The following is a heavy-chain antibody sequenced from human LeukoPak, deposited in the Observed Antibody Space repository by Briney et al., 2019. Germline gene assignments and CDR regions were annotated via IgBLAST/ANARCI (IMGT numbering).Heavy chain of an antibody. V-gene: IGHV4-61*02. CDR1: GSSISSGSHY. D-gene: IGHD4-23*01. CDR3: ARNLDYGGIDY. CDR2: IYTSGST. Sequence: SETLSLTCTVSGSSISSGSHYWSWIRQPAGKGLEWIGRIYTSGSTNYNPSLKSRVTISVDTSKNQFSLKLSSVTAADTAVYYCARNLDYGGIDYWGQGTLVTVSS. J-gene: IGHJ4*02.